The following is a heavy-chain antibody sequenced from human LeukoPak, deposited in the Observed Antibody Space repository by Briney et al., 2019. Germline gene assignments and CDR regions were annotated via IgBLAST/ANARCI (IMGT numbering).Heavy chain of an antibody. J-gene: IGHJ3*02. CDR1: GCSFTSYW. D-gene: IGHD6-13*01. Sequence: GESLKISCKGSGCSFTSYWIGWVRQMPGKGLEWMGIIYPGDSDTRYSPSFQGQVTISADKSISTAYLQWSSLKASDTAMYYCASSIAAAGTGSAFDIWGQGTMVTVSS. CDR3: ASSIAAAGTGSAFDI. V-gene: IGHV5-51*01. CDR2: IYPGDSDT.